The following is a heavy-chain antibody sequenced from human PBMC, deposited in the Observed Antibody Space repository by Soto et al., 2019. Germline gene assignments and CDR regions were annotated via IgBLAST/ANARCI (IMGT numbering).Heavy chain of an antibody. V-gene: IGHV3-23*01. CDR2: ISGSGHTI. CDR1: GFTFDGFP. CDR3: ARDDPFDL. J-gene: IGHJ4*02. Sequence: GGSLRLSCKATGFTFDGFPMTWVRQAPGKGLQWVAAISGSGHTITYADSVTGRFTISRDNSKDTLYLQMNSLRHEDSAIYFCARDDPFDLWGQGTQVTVSS.